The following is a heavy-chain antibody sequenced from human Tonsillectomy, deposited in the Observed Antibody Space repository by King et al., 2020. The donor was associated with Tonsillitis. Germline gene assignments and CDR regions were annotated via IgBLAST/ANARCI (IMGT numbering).Heavy chain of an antibody. Sequence: LQLQESGPGLVKPAETLSLTCIISGGSISSSDYYWGWIRQPPGKGLEWIGSVSFSETTYYYPPLQSRVTILLDTSKTQFSLRLTSVTAADTAVYYCVRHGSSGGARPAASYYYAWDVWGRGTTVTVSS. D-gene: IGHD4-17*01. CDR3: VRHGSSGGARPAASYYYAWDV. J-gene: IGHJ6*02. CDR2: VSFSETT. CDR1: GGSISSSDYY. V-gene: IGHV4-39*07.